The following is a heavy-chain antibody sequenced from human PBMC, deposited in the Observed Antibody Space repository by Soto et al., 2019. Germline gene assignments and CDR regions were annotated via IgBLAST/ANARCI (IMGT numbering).Heavy chain of an antibody. V-gene: IGHV4-4*07. CDR1: GGAISGYY. D-gene: IGHD3-3*01. CDR3: ARGQRFSDWFDP. Sequence: SETLSLTCTVSGGAISGYYWTWIRQSAGKGLEWIGRIYSSGNTKYNPSLQSRVTVSLDTSKNQFSLRLTSVTAADTAVYYCARGQRFSDWFDPWGQGTLVTGSS. CDR2: IYSSGNT. J-gene: IGHJ5*02.